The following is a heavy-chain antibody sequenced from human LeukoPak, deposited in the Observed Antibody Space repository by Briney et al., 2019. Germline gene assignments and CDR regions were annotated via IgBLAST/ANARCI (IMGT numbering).Heavy chain of an antibody. D-gene: IGHD3-22*01. CDR2: IYSGGST. CDR1: GFIVSSKY. CDR3: AREGGDSSGYGSYAFDI. Sequence: PGGSLRLSCAASGFIVSSKYMSWVRQAPGKGLEWVSIIYSGGSTYYADSVKGRFTISRDNSKNTLYLQMNTLGAEDTAVYYCAREGGDSSGYGSYAFDIWGQGTMVTVSS. V-gene: IGHV3-66*01. J-gene: IGHJ3*02.